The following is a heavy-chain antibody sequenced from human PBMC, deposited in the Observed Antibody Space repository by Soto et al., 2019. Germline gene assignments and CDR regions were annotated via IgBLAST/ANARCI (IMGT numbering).Heavy chain of an antibody. CDR3: ARDSTPNDY. D-gene: IGHD1-1*01. CDR1: GGTFSSYA. J-gene: IGHJ4*02. CDR2: IRVYNGNT. V-gene: IGHV1-18*01. Sequence: EASVKVSCKASGGTFSSYAISWVRQAPGQGLEWMGWIRVYNGNTNYAQKLQGRVTMTTDTSTSTAYMELRSLKSDDTAVYYCARDSTPNDYWGQGNLVTVPQ.